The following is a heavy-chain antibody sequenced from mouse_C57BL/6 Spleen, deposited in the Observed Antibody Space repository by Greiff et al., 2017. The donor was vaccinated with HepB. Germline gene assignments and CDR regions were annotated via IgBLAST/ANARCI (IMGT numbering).Heavy chain of an antibody. J-gene: IGHJ4*01. V-gene: IGHV4-1*01. Sequence: EVKLLQSGGGLVQPGGSLKLSCAASGIDFSRYWMSWVRRAPGKGLEWIGEINPDSSTINYAPSLKDKFIISRDNAKNTLYLQMSKVRSEDTALYYCARRVWYHGAMDYWGQGTSVTVSS. CDR1: GIDFSRYW. CDR3: ARRVWYHGAMDY. D-gene: IGHD2-10*02. CDR2: INPDSSTI.